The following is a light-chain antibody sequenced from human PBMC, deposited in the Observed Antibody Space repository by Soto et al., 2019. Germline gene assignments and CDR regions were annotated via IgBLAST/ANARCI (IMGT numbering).Light chain of an antibody. CDR3: QKYNSAPPT. CDR2: SAS. CDR1: QDISNY. V-gene: IGKV1-27*01. J-gene: IGKJ1*01. Sequence: DIQMTQSPSSLSASVGDRVSITCRASQDISNYLAWYQQKPGEVPNLLIYSASTLQSGVPSRFSGSGSGTDFTLTISSLQPEDVATYYCQKYNSAPPTFGQGTKVEIK.